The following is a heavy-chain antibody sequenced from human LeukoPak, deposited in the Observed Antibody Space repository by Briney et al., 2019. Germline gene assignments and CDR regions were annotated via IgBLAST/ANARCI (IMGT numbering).Heavy chain of an antibody. V-gene: IGHV4-39*07. CDR1: SGSISSSNYY. CDR2: IYYIGGT. D-gene: IGHD4-23*01. J-gene: IGHJ3*02. Sequence: SETLSLTCTVSSGSISSSNYYWGWIRQPPGKGLEWIGSIYYIGGTSYNPSLKSRVTISVDTSKNQFSLKLSSVTAADTAVYYCARDKAYGGLDAFDIWGLGTMVTVSS. CDR3: ARDKAYGGLDAFDI.